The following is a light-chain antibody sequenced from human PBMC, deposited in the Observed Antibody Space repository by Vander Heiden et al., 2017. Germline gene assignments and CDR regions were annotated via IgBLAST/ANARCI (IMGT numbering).Light chain of an antibody. CDR1: QSISSY. CDR3: HQSYSTPGT. J-gene: IGKJ3*01. Sequence: DVKVTKYPSALSAAVGGRITITCRASQSISSYLNWYQQKPGKPPKLLIYSASSLQSGVPARFSGSGSGTDFTLTISSLQAEDVATYFCHQSYSTPGTFGPGTKVDIK. CDR2: SAS. V-gene: IGKV1-39*01.